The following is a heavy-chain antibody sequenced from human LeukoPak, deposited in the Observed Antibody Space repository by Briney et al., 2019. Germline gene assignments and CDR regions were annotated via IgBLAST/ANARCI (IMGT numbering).Heavy chain of an antibody. Sequence: ASVKVSCKTSGYTFTSYGISWVRQAPGQGLEWMGGISAYNGNTNYAQKLQGRVTMTTDTSTSTAYMELRSLRSDDTAVYYCARDRYYDSSYNYMDVWGKGTTVTVSS. V-gene: IGHV1-18*01. J-gene: IGHJ6*03. D-gene: IGHD3-22*01. CDR2: ISAYNGNT. CDR3: ARDRYYDSSYNYMDV. CDR1: GYTFTSYG.